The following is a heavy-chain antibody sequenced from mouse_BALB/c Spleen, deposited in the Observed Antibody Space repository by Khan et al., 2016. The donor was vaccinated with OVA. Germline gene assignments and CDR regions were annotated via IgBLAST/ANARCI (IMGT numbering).Heavy chain of an antibody. D-gene: IGHD1-2*01. Sequence: QVQLKESGPGLVAPSQSLSITCTVSGFSLTGYGVNWVRQPPGKGLEWLGMIWGDGSTDYNSVLKSRLSITKYNSKSQVFLKMNSLQTDDTARYYCARALRLGGFAFWGQGTSVTVSA. CDR1: GFSLTGYG. CDR3: ARALRLGGFAF. V-gene: IGHV2-6-7*01. J-gene: IGHJ3*01. CDR2: IWGDGST.